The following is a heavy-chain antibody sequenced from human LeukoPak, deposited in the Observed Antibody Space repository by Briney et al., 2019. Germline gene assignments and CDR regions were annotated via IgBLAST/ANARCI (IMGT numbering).Heavy chain of an antibody. CDR3: ARAYDFLGYYIDV. J-gene: IGHJ6*03. CDR1: GGSISSYY. Sequence: SETLSLTCTVSGGSISSYYWSWIRQPPGKGLEWIGYIYYSGSTNYNPSLKSRVTISVDTSKNQFSLKLSSVTAADTAVYYCARAYDFLGYYIDVWGKGTTVTVSS. V-gene: IGHV4-59*01. D-gene: IGHD3-3*01. CDR2: IYYSGST.